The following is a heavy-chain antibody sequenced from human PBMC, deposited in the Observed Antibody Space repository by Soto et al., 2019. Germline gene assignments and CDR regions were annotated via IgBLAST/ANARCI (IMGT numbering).Heavy chain of an antibody. CDR3: ARDLAKGGGSAGFDY. CDR1: GYTFTVYY. D-gene: IGHD1-26*01. V-gene: IGHV1-2*02. J-gene: IGHJ4*02. Sequence: ASVKVSCKASGYTFTVYYIHWVRQAPGQGLEWMEWINPKSGGTMYPQKFQGRVTMTWDTSISTAYMALTRLRSDDTAVYYCARDLAKGGGSAGFDYWGQGTLVTVSS. CDR2: INPKSGGT.